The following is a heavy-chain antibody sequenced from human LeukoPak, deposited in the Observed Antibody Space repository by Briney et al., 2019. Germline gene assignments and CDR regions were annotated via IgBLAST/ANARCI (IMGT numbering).Heavy chain of an antibody. CDR1: GFTFSNYA. J-gene: IGHJ4*02. V-gene: IGHV3-23*01. CDR3: VKSRRVGANQRGLFDY. D-gene: IGHD1-26*01. Sequence: GGSLRLSCAGSGFTFSNYAMTWFRKAPGKGWKGVSRVSGSGRNTFYPDSVEGRFTISRDNSKNTVYLQMNSLRADDTAVYYCVKSRRVGANQRGLFDYWGQGTLVTVSP. CDR2: VSGSGRNT.